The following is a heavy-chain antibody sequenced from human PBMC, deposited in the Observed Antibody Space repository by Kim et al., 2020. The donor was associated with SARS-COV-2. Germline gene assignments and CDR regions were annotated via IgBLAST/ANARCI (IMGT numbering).Heavy chain of an antibody. V-gene: IGHV3-23*01. CDR1: GFTFSSYA. J-gene: IGHJ4*02. CDR2: ISGSGGST. D-gene: IGHD2-15*01. CDR3: AKADIVVVVAATSQFDY. Sequence: GGSLRLSCAASGFTFSSYAMSWVRQAPGKGLEWVSAISGSGGSTYYADSVKGRFTISRDNSKNTLYLQMNSLRAEDTAVYYCAKADIVVVVAATSQFDYWGQGTLVTVSS.